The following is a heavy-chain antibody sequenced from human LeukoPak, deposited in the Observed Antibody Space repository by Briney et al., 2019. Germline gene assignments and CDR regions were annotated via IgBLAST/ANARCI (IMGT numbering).Heavy chain of an antibody. CDR2: IRWNMGSI. J-gene: IGHJ4*02. CDR3: AKHRYYYDSSGYYDY. V-gene: IGHV3-9*01. Sequence: GGSLRLSCAASGFTFDDYAMHWVRQAPGKGLEWVSGIRWNMGSIGYADSVKGRFTISRDNAKNSLYLQMNSLRAEETALYYCAKHRYYYDSSGYYDYWGQGTLVTVSS. CDR1: GFTFDDYA. D-gene: IGHD3-22*01.